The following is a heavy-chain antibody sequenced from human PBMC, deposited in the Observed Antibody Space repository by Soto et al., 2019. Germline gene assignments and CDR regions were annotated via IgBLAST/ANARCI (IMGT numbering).Heavy chain of an antibody. Sequence: GGSLRLSCAASGFTFSSYGMHWVRQAPGKGLEWVAVIWYDGSNKYYADSAKGRFTISRDNSKNTLYLQMNSLRAEDTAVYYCARDTGYYYDSSGYPDYWGQGTLVTVSS. J-gene: IGHJ4*02. CDR3: ARDTGYYYDSSGYPDY. CDR2: IWYDGSNK. V-gene: IGHV3-33*01. D-gene: IGHD3-22*01. CDR1: GFTFSSYG.